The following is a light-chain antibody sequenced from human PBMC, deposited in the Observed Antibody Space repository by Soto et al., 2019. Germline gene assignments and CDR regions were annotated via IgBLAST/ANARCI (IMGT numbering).Light chain of an antibody. V-gene: IGKV3D-15*01. CDR2: DAS. Sequence: EIVMTQSPATLSVSPGDRATLSCRASQSVDNDLAWYQQKPGQPPRLLIYDASTRATGIPARFSGSQSGTEFTLTISSLLSEDFAVYYCQQCYRIPPTFGQGTKLEIK. CDR1: QSVDND. J-gene: IGKJ2*01. CDR3: QQCYRIPPT.